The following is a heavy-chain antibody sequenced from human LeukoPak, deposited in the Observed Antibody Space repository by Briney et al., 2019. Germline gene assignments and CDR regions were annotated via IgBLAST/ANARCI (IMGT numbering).Heavy chain of an antibody. CDR2: IYYSGST. D-gene: IGHD5-24*01. CDR1: GSSISSSSYY. Sequence: PSETLSLTCTVSGSSISSSSYYWGWIRQPPGMGLKWIGSIYYSGSTYYNPSLKSRVTISVDTSKNQCSLKLSSVTAADTAVYYCARSGVRWNWYFDLWGRGTLVTVSS. CDR3: ARSGVRWNWYFDL. V-gene: IGHV4-39*01. J-gene: IGHJ2*01.